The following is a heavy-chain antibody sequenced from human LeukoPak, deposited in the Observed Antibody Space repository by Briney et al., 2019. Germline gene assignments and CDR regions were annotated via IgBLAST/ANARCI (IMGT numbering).Heavy chain of an antibody. D-gene: IGHD5-24*01. J-gene: IGHJ3*02. V-gene: IGHV1-69*04. CDR1: GGTFSSYA. CDR2: IIPILGIA. Sequence: GASVKVSCKASGGTFSSYAISWVRQAPGQGLEWMGRIIPILGIANYAQKFQGRVTITADKSTSTAYMELSSLRSEDTAVYYCARAGLRDGCAYDAFDIWGQGTMVTVSS. CDR3: ARAGLRDGCAYDAFDI.